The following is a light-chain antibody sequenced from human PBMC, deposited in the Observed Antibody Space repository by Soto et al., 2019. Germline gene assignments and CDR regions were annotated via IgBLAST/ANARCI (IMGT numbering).Light chain of an antibody. CDR3: QQFGSSPGFT. V-gene: IGKV3-20*01. J-gene: IGKJ3*01. Sequence: EIVLTQSPGTLSLSPGERATLSCRASQSINSRYLAWYQQKPGQAPRLLIYRASSRATGIPDSFSGSGSGTDFTLTISRLEPEDFAEYYCQQFGSSPGFTFGPGTKVDIK. CDR1: QSINSRY. CDR2: RAS.